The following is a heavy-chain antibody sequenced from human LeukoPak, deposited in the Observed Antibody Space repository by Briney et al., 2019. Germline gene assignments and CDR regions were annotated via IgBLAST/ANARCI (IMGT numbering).Heavy chain of an antibody. D-gene: IGHD6-19*01. J-gene: IGHJ5*02. CDR2: ISSSSDRM. V-gene: IGHV3-23*01. CDR3: AKDLVSSGWSSSLFDP. CDR1: GSTFSSYA. Sequence: PGGSLKLSCAASGSTFSSYAMTWVRQAPGKGLEWVSGISSSSDRMYYADSVKGRFTISRDNSKNTLYLQMNSLRAEDTAVYYCAKDLVSSGWSSSLFDPWGQGTLVTVSS.